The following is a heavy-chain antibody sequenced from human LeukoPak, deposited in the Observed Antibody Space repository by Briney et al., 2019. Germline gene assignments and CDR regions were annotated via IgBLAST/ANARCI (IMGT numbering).Heavy chain of an antibody. J-gene: IGHJ4*02. CDR3: AKGGSFYYDTSGYLY. Sequence: PRGSLRLSCAASGFTFSSYAMSWVRQAPGKGLEWVSAISGSGGSTYYADSVKGRFTISRDNSRNTRYLQMNSLRGEDTAVYYCAKGGSFYYDTSGYLYWGQGTLVTVSS. D-gene: IGHD3-22*01. V-gene: IGHV3-23*01. CDR2: ISGSGGST. CDR1: GFTFSSYA.